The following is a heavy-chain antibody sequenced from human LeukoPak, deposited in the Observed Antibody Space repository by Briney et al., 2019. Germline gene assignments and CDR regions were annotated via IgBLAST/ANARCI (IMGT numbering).Heavy chain of an antibody. V-gene: IGHV3-72*01. CDR1: GFIFSGHY. J-gene: IGHJ4*02. D-gene: IGHD4-17*01. Sequence: GGSLRLSCAVSGFIFSGHYMDWVRQAPGKGLEWVGRSGNKANSYTTDYAASVKGRFTISRDDSKNSLYLQMNSLKTDDTAVYYCTRVVLEHDYDRIDYWGQGSLVTVSS. CDR3: TRVVLEHDYDRIDY. CDR2: SGNKANSYTT.